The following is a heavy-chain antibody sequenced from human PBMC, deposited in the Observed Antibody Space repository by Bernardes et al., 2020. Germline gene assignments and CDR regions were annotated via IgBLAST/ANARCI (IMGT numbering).Heavy chain of an antibody. D-gene: IGHD2-15*01. CDR2: ISGSGGST. J-gene: IGHJ4*02. Sequence: SLRLSCAASGFTFSSYAMSWVRQAPGKGLEWVSAISGSGGSTYYADSVKGRFTISRDNSKNTLYLQMNSLRAEDTAVYYCAKDGPSRDIVVVVAATRGGSTYYFDYWGQGTLVTVSS. CDR3: AKDGPSRDIVVVVAATRGGSTYYFDY. CDR1: GFTFSSYA. V-gene: IGHV3-23*01.